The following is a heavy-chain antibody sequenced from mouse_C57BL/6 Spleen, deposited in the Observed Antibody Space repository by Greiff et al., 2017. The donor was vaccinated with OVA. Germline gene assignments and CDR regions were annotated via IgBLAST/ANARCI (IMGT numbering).Heavy chain of an antibody. Sequence: QVQLQQPGAELVKPGASVKLSCKASGYTFTSYWMQWVKQRPGQGLEWIGEIDPSDSYTNYNQKFKGKATLTVDTSSSTAYMQLSSLTSEDSAVYYCARRLLRDYFDYWGQGTTLTVSS. V-gene: IGHV1-50*01. J-gene: IGHJ2*01. D-gene: IGHD1-1*01. CDR2: IDPSDSYT. CDR3: ARRLLRDYFDY. CDR1: GYTFTSYW.